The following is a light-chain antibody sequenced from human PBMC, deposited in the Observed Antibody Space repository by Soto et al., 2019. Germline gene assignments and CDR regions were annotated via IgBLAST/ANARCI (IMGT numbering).Light chain of an antibody. CDR3: CSHAGSSSYV. Sequence: QSALTQPRSVSGSPGQSVAISCTGTSSDVGGYNYVSWYQQHPGKAPKLMIYDVSKRPSGVPDRFSGSKSGNTASLTISGLQAEDEADYYCCSHAGSSSYVFGTGTKLTVL. V-gene: IGLV2-11*01. CDR2: DVS. J-gene: IGLJ1*01. CDR1: SSDVGGYNY.